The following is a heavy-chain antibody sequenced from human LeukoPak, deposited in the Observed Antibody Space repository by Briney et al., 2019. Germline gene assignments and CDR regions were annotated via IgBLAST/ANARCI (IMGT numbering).Heavy chain of an antibody. Sequence: GASVKVSCTASGYTFTSYGISWVRQAPGQGLEWMGWISAYNGNTNYAQKLQGRVTMTTDTSTSTAYMELRSLRSDDTAVYCCARVPGTVAGTSTYYYGMDVWGQGTTVTVSS. V-gene: IGHV1-18*01. CDR3: ARVPGTVAGTSTYYYGMDV. CDR2: ISAYNGNT. J-gene: IGHJ6*02. D-gene: IGHD6-19*01. CDR1: GYTFTSYG.